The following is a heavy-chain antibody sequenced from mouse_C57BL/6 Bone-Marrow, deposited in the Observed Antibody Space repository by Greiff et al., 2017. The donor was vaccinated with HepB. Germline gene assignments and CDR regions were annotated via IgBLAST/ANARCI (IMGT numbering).Heavy chain of an antibody. V-gene: IGHV1-64*01. CDR2: IHPNSGST. CDR1: GYTFTSYW. J-gene: IGHJ1*03. Sequence: QVQLQQPGAELVKPGASVKLSCKASGYTFTSYWMHWVKQRPGQGLELIGMIHPNSGSTNYNEKFKSKATLTVDKSSSTAYMQLSSLTSEDSAVYYCARGTTVVATNFDVWGTGTTVTVSS. CDR3: ARGTTVVATNFDV. D-gene: IGHD1-1*01.